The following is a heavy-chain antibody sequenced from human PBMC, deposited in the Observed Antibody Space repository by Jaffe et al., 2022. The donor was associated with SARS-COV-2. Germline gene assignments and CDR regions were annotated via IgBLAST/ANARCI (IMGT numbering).Heavy chain of an antibody. CDR3: ASGWGFYFNH. Sequence: EVHLVESGGGLVQPGGSLRLSCAASGFTFSSYWMKWVRQAPGKGLEWVANIKGDGSEKNYVDSVKGRFTISRDNAKNSLYLQMNSLRVEDTAVYYCASGWGFYFNHWGRGILVTVSS. CDR1: GFTFSSYW. D-gene: IGHD3-10*01. J-gene: IGHJ4*02. V-gene: IGHV3-7*01. CDR2: IKGDGSEK.